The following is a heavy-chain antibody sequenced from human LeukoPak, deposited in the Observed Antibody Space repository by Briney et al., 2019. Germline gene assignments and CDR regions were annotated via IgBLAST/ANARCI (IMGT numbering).Heavy chain of an antibody. V-gene: IGHV3-74*01. J-gene: IGHJ4*02. CDR3: ARGYCSGGSCYSDY. Sequence: GGSLGLSCAASGFTFSSYWMHWVRHAPGKGLVWVSRINSDGSSTSYADSVKGRFTISRDNAKNTLYLQMNSLRAEDTAVYYCARGYCSGGSCYSDYWGQGTLVTVSS. CDR1: GFTFSSYW. D-gene: IGHD2-15*01. CDR2: INSDGSST.